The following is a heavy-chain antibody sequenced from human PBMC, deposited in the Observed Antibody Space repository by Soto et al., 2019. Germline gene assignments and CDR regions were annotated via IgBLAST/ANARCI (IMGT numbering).Heavy chain of an antibody. V-gene: IGHV6-1*01. CDR3: ARGASSSSYYYYYYGMDV. Sequence: SQTLSLTCAISGDSVSSNSAAWNWIRQSPSRGLEWLGRTYYRSKWYNDYAVSVKSRITINPDTSKNQFSLQLNSVTPEDTAVYYCARGASSSSYYYYYYGMDVWGRGTTVTGAS. CDR1: GDSVSSNSAA. J-gene: IGHJ6*02. CDR2: TYYRSKWYN. D-gene: IGHD6-6*01.